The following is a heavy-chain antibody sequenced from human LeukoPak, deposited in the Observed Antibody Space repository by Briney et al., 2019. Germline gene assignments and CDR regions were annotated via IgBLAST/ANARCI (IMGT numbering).Heavy chain of an antibody. V-gene: IGHV3-9*01. J-gene: IGHJ4*02. D-gene: IGHD6-13*01. Sequence: GGSLRLSCAASGFTFDDYAMHWVRQAPGKGLEWVSGISWNSGSIGYADSVKGRFTISRDHAKNSLYLQMNSLRAEDTALYYCAKARTAAGVYFDYWGQGTLVTVSS. CDR1: GFTFDDYA. CDR2: ISWNSGSI. CDR3: AKARTAAGVYFDY.